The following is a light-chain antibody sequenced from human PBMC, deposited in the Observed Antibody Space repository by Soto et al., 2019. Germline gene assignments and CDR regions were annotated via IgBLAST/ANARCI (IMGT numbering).Light chain of an antibody. V-gene: IGKV4-1*01. J-gene: IGKJ4*01. CDR1: QSILYSSNNKNY. Sequence: DIVMTQSPDSLAVSLGERATINCKSSQSILYSSNNKNYLAWYQQKPGQPPKLLIYWASTRESGVPDRFSGSGSGTDFTLTISSLQAEDVAVYYCQQSYSTPQLTFGGGTKVEIK. CDR3: QQSYSTPQLT. CDR2: WAS.